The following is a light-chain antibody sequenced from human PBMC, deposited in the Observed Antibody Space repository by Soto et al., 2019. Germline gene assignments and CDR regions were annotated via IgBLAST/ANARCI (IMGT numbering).Light chain of an antibody. CDR3: HKYNSAPLT. J-gene: IGKJ4*01. Sequence: DVQMTQSPSSLSAFVGDRVTITCRASQGIAPYLAWFQQKPGKVPKLLIYATSTLQSGVPSRFSGSGSGTDFTLTINSLQPEDVGTYYCHKYNSAPLTFGGGTKVDIK. V-gene: IGKV1-27*01. CDR2: ATS. CDR1: QGIAPY.